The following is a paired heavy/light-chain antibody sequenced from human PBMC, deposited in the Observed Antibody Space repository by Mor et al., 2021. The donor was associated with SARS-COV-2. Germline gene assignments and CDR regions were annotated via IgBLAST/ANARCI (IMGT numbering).Light chain of an antibody. Sequence: DLQMTQSPSSLSASVGDRVTISCRASRSVSDGLAWYQQKPGKAPKLLISKASILESGVPSRFSGSGSGTEFSLTISRLQPDDFATYYCQQYNGYSRETFGQGTKVEIE. J-gene: IGKJ1*01. CDR1: RSVSDG. CDR3: QQYNGYSRET. CDR2: KAS. V-gene: IGKV1-5*03.
Heavy chain of an antibody. Sequence: EVQLVESGGGLVQPGGSLRLSCAGSGFMFSHYWMSWVRQPPGKGLEWVANLHPDGGYKYYVDSAKGRFTISRDNAKNSVYLQMNSLGVDDTAVYYCASQASGRPLNYWGQGILVTVSS. CDR3: ASQASGRPLNY. V-gene: IGHV3-7*01. CDR1: GFMFSHYW. J-gene: IGHJ4*02. D-gene: IGHD6-13*01. CDR2: LHPDGGYK.